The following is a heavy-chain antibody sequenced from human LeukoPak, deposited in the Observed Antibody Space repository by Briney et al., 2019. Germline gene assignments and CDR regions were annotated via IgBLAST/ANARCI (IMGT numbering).Heavy chain of an antibody. Sequence: GGSLRLSCAASGFTFSSYSMNWVRQAPGKGLEWVSSISSSSSYIYYADSMKGRFTISRDNAKNSLYQQMNSLRAEDTAVYYCARDRVGDFSGGSCYLEFDYWGQGTLVTVSS. J-gene: IGHJ4*02. CDR1: GFTFSSYS. CDR2: ISSSSSYI. V-gene: IGHV3-21*01. CDR3: ARDRVGDFSGGSCYLEFDY. D-gene: IGHD2-15*01.